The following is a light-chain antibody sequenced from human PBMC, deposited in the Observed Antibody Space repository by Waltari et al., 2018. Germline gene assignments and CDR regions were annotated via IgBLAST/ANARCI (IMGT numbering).Light chain of an antibody. CDR3: MQAVQTRMYT. V-gene: IGKV2-28*01. CDR1: QSLLHSSGYIY. CDR2: LGS. Sequence: DIVMTQSPLSLSVTPGEPASISCRSSQSLLHSSGYIYWEWYLQKQGQSPQHLMFLGSSRFSGVPERCCGGGAGADFTLIISSGEAEDVVVSYCMQAVQTRMYTFGRGTKLDIK. J-gene: IGKJ2*01.